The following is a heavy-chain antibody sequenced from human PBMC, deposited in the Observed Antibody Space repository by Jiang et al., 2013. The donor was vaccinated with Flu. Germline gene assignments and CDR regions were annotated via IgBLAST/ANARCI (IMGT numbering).Heavy chain of an antibody. CDR1: GDSVSRNSAA. D-gene: IGHD1-20*01. V-gene: IGHV6-1*01. CDR3: ARAPPVTGANWFDP. J-gene: IGHJ5*02. CDR2: TYYKSKWYN. Sequence: QTLSLTCAISGDSVSRNSAAWNWIRQSPSRGLEWLGGTYYKSKWYNDYAVSVKGRITINPDTSKNQFSLQLNSVTPEDAAVYYCARAPPVTGANWFDPWGQGTLVTVSS.